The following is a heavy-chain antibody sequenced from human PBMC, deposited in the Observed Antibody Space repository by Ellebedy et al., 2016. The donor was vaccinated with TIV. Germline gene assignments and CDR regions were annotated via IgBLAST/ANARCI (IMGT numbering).Heavy chain of an antibody. CDR3: ARRGFQPNHWYFDL. Sequence: GGSLRLSCAASGFTFSNAWMSWVRQAPGKGLEWVSAISGSGGSTYYADSVKGRFTISRDNSKNTLYLQMNSLRAEDTAVYYCARRGFQPNHWYFDLWGRGTLVTVSS. CDR1: GFTFSNAW. D-gene: IGHD2-2*01. V-gene: IGHV3-23*01. J-gene: IGHJ2*01. CDR2: ISGSGGST.